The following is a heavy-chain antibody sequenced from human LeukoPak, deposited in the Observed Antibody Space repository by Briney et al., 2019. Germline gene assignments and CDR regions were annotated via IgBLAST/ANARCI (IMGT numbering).Heavy chain of an antibody. D-gene: IGHD3-3*01. Sequence: SETLSLTCTVSGGSMNSYHWSWIRKPPGKGLEWIGYIYYTGTTDYNPSLKSRLTISIDTSNNQFSLRLTSVTAADTAVYYCARGSPVGEDWGQGILVTVSS. J-gene: IGHJ4*02. V-gene: IGHV4-59*01. CDR1: GGSMNSYH. CDR3: ARGSPVGED. CDR2: IYYTGTT.